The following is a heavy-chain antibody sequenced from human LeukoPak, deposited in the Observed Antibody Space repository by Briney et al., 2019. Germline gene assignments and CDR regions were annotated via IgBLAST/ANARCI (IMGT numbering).Heavy chain of an antibody. CDR1: GYRFAGYY. D-gene: IGHD6-6*01. CDR3: VRGPSRPGDWFDP. Sequence: ASVKVSCKASGYRFAGYYIHWVRQAPGQGLEWMGWISPNYGGTNYAQKFQGRVTMTRETSISTAYMELRGLKFDDTALYYCVRGPSRPGDWFDPWGQGTLVTVSS. J-gene: IGHJ5*02. CDR2: ISPNYGGT. V-gene: IGHV1-2*02.